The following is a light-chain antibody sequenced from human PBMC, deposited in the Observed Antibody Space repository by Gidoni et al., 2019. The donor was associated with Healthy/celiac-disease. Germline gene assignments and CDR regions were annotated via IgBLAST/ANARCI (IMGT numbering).Light chain of an antibody. CDR2: AAS. V-gene: IGKV1-9*01. CDR3: QQLNSYPLT. Sequence: DIQLTQSPSFLSASVGDRVTITCRVSQGISSYLAWYQQKPGKAPKLLIYAASTLQSGVPSRFSGSGSGTEVTLTISSLQPEDFATYYCQQLNSYPLTFGQGTKVEIK. J-gene: IGKJ1*01. CDR1: QGISSY.